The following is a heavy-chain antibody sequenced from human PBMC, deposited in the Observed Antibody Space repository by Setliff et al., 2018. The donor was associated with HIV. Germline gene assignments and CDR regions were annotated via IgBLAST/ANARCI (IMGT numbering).Heavy chain of an antibody. CDR1: GFTFDDYG. V-gene: IGHV3-20*04. Sequence: GGSLRLSCVASGFTFDDYGMSWVRQGPGKGLEWVSGTNWNGGSIGYADSVKGRFTISRDNAKNSLYLQMNSLRVEDMAVYYCVKGGVYSSRWFGDYFDFWGQGALVTVSS. J-gene: IGHJ4*02. CDR3: VKGGVYSSRWFGDYFDF. CDR2: TNWNGGSI. D-gene: IGHD6-13*01.